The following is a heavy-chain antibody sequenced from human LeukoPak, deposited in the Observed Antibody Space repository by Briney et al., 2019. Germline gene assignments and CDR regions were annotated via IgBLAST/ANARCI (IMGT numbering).Heavy chain of an antibody. CDR1: GFTFDDYA. J-gene: IGHJ4*02. D-gene: IGHD4-17*01. CDR3: AKEGYGDYESVFDY. V-gene: IGHV3-9*01. CDR2: ISWNSGSI. Sequence: GGSLRLSCAASGFTFDDYAMHWVRQAPGKGLEWVSGISWNSGSIGYADSVKGRFTISRDNAKNSLYPQMNSLRAEDTALYYCAKEGYGDYESVFDYWGQGTLVTVSS.